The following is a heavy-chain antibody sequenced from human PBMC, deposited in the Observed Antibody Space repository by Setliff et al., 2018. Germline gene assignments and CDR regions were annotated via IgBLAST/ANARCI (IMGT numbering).Heavy chain of an antibody. J-gene: IGHJ6*03. V-gene: IGHV1-18*01. Sequence: GASVKVSCKTSSYTFTNYGINWVRQAPGRGLEWMGWITAYDGNTHYAQKFQGRVTMTADASTSTAKMELRGLRSDDTAVYYCTRGALVLQFLEWLPRFYYMDAWGKGTTVTVSS. D-gene: IGHD3-3*01. CDR2: ITAYDGNT. CDR1: SYTFTNYG. CDR3: TRGALVLQFLEWLPRFYYMDA.